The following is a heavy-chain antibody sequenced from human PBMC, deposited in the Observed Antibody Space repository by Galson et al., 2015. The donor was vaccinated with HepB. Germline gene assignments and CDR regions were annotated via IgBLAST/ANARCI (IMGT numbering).Heavy chain of an antibody. CDR1: GFTFSNAW. V-gene: IGHV3-15*07. Sequence: SLRLSCAASGFTFSNAWMNWVRQAPGKGLEWVGRIKSKTDGGTTDYAAPVKGRFTISRDDSKNTLYLQMNSLKTEDTAVYYCTTDPRGGYCSSTSCYYMDVWGKGTTVTVSS. CDR3: TTDPRGGYCSSTSCYYMDV. CDR2: IKSKTDGGTT. D-gene: IGHD2-2*01. J-gene: IGHJ6*03.